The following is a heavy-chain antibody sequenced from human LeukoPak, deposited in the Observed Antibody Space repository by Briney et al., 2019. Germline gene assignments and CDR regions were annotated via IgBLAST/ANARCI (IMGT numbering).Heavy chain of an antibody. D-gene: IGHD3-3*01. J-gene: IGHJ3*02. CDR1: GFTFSSYA. Sequence: PGRSLRLSCAASGFTFSSYAMHWVRQAPGKGLEWVAVISYDGSNKYYADSVKGRFTISRDNAKNSLYLQMNGLRAEDTAVYYCARDLQAGLEWLAAFDIWGQGTMVTVSS. CDR2: ISYDGSNK. V-gene: IGHV3-30-3*01. CDR3: ARDLQAGLEWLAAFDI.